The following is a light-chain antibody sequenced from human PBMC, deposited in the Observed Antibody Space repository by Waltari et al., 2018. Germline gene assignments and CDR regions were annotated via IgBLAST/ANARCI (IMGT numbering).Light chain of an antibody. Sequence: QSALTQPASVSGSPGQSITTPCTGSDGHVGPYHLVPWFQQHPGSAPKVIIYEASKRPSGISDRFSGSKSGNTASLTISGLQAEDEAHYFCCSYSHADTLIFGGGTKLTVL. CDR3: CSYSHADTLI. CDR1: DGHVGPYHL. V-gene: IGLV2-23*01. J-gene: IGLJ2*01. CDR2: EAS.